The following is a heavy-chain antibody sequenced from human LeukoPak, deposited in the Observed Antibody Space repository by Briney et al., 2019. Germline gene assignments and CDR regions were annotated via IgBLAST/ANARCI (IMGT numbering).Heavy chain of an antibody. CDR3: ARGPSDILGGMDV. CDR2: INPNSGNT. D-gene: IGHD3-9*01. J-gene: IGHJ6*03. CDR1: GYTFTGYY. Sequence: EASVKVSCKASGYTFTGYYMHWVRQAPGQGLEWMGWINPNSGNTGYAQKFQGRVTMTRNTSISTAYMELSSLRSEDTAVYYCARGPSDILGGMDVWGKGTTVTISS. V-gene: IGHV1-8*02.